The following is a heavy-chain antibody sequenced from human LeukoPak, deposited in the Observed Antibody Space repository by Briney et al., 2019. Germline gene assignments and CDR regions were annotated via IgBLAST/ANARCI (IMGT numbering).Heavy chain of an antibody. Sequence: GASVKVSCKAYGYTFTSYDINWVRQATGQGLEWMGWMNPNSGNTGYAQKFQGRVTITRDTSISTAYMELSSLRSEDTAVYYCARGGYCSSTSCYMRSPFDPWGQGTLVTVSS. CDR3: ARGGYCSSTSCYMRSPFDP. CDR1: GYTFTSYD. J-gene: IGHJ5*02. CDR2: MNPNSGNT. D-gene: IGHD2-2*02. V-gene: IGHV1-8*03.